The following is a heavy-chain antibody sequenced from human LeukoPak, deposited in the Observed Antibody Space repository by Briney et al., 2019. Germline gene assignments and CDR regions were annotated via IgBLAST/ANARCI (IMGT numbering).Heavy chain of an antibody. J-gene: IGHJ6*02. D-gene: IGHD6-13*01. CDR2: INTNTGNP. CDR1: GYTFTSYA. V-gene: IGHV7-4-1*02. CDR3: ARMGQQLVLDMNLYYYYGMDV. Sequence: ASVKVSCKASGYTFTSYAMNWVRQAPGQGLEWMGWINTNTGNPTYAQGFTGRFVFSLDTSVSTAYLQISSLKAEDTAVYYCARMGQQLVLDMNLYYYYGMDVWGQGTTVTVSS.